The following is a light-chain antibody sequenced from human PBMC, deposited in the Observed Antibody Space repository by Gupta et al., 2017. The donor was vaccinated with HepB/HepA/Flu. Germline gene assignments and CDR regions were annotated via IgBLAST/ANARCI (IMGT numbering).Light chain of an antibody. J-gene: IGKJ1*01. CDR2: GAS. Sequence: EIVMTQSPATLSVSPGERATLSCRASQSVRSNLAWYQQKPGQAPRLLIYGASTRATGIPARFSGSGSGTEFTLTISSRQSEDFAVYYCQQYNNWPSTFGQGTKVEIK. CDR1: QSVRSN. V-gene: IGKV3-15*01. CDR3: QQYNNWPST.